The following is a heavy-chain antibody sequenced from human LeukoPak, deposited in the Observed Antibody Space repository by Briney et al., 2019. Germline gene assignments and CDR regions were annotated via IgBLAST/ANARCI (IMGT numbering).Heavy chain of an antibody. V-gene: IGHV3-23*01. CDR1: GFTFSSYA. CDR3: ARATYEDFGS. CDR2: ISSSGGRT. Sequence: GGSLRLSCAASGFTFSSYAMSWVRQAPGKGLEWVSAISSSGGRTYYADSVKGRFTISRDNSKNTLYLQMNSLRAEDTAVYYCARATYEDFGSWGQGTLVTVSS. J-gene: IGHJ4*02. D-gene: IGHD3-22*01.